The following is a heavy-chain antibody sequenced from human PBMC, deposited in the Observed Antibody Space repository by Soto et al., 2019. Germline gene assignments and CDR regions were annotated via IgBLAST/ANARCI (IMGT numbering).Heavy chain of an antibody. CDR1: GFTFSSYA. V-gene: IGHV3-23*01. CDR3: AKDPYSSGWYVGSGYYYGMDV. CDR2: ISGSGGST. Sequence: LRLSCAASGFTFSSYAMSWVRQAPGKGLEWVSAISGSGGSTYYADSVKGRFTISRDNSKNTLYLQMNSLRAEDTAVYYCAKDPYSSGWYVGSGYYYGMDVWGQGTTVTVSS. J-gene: IGHJ6*02. D-gene: IGHD6-19*01.